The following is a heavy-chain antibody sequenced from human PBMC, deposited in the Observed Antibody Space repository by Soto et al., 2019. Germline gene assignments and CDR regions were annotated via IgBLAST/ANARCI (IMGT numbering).Heavy chain of an antibody. J-gene: IGHJ6*02. D-gene: IGHD6-13*01. V-gene: IGHV4-30-2*01. CDR1: GGSISSGGYS. CDR3: ARGGAQQLTPYYYYGMDV. Sequence: SETLSLTCAVSGGSISSGGYSWSWIRQPPGKGLEWIGYIYHSGSTYYNPSLKSRVTISVERSKNQFSLKLSSVTAADTAVYYCARGGAQQLTPYYYYGMDVWGQGTTVTVSS. CDR2: IYHSGST.